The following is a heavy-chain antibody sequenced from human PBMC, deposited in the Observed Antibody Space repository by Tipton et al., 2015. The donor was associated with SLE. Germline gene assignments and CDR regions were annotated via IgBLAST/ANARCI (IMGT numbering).Heavy chain of an antibody. CDR2: ISRDSTYI. CDR1: GFTFNTYT. V-gene: IGHV3-21*06. CDR3: VRDWGKLTYCDYINCPDAFDI. Sequence: GSLRLSCAASGFTFNTYTLNWVRQAPGKGLDWVSSISRDSTYIYYADSVRGRFTISRDNAKYEVYLQMNSLRAEDTAVYYCVRDWGKLTYCDYINCPDAFDIWGRGTVVTVSS. D-gene: IGHD2-21*01. J-gene: IGHJ3*02.